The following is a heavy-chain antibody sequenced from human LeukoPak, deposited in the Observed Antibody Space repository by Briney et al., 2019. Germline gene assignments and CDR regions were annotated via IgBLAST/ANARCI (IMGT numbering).Heavy chain of an antibody. D-gene: IGHD6-19*01. V-gene: IGHV3-48*03. CDR3: AKDHSGWCDY. J-gene: IGHJ4*02. Sequence: GGSLRLSCAASGFTFSSYEMNWVRQAPGKGLEWVSYISSSGSTKYYADSVKGRFTISRDNSKNTLYLQTNSLRAEDTAVYYCAKDHSGWCDYWGQGTLVTVSS. CDR2: ISSSGSTK. CDR1: GFTFSSYE.